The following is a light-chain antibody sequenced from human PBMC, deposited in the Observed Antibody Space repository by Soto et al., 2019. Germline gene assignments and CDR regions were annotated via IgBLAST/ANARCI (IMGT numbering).Light chain of an antibody. CDR3: SPYTAFSTWV. Sequence: QSALTQPASVSGSPGQSITISCTGTSNDVGGYNYVSWYQQHPGKAPQLIIYEVSNRPSGVSHRFSGSKSGDTASLTISGLQAEDGADYYCSPYTAFSTWVFGGGTQLTVL. V-gene: IGLV2-14*01. J-gene: IGLJ3*02. CDR1: SNDVGGYNY. CDR2: EVS.